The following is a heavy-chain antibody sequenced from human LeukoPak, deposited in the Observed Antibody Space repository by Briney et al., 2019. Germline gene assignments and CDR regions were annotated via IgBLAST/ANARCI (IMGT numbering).Heavy chain of an antibody. CDR1: GFTFSSYG. Sequence: PGGSLRLSCAASGFTFSSYGMHWVRQAPGKGLEWVAVISYDGSNKYYADSVKDRFTISRDNSKNTLYLQMNSLRAEDTAVYYCTRDHGMDVWGQGTTVTVSS. J-gene: IGHJ6*02. CDR3: TRDHGMDV. V-gene: IGHV3-30*03. CDR2: ISYDGSNK.